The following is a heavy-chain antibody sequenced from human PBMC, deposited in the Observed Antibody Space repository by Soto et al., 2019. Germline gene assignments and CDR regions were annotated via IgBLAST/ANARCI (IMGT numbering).Heavy chain of an antibody. J-gene: IGHJ4*02. D-gene: IGHD1-26*01. Sequence: EVQLVESGGGLVKPGGSLRLSCAGSGFTFSDYYIDWVRQAPGKGLEWVGRSRDKGNSYSTDYAASVKGRFTVSRDASKNSLYLQMNSPKTEDTALYYCTRSIVGTTSSDYWGQGTLVTVSS. CDR3: TRSIVGTTSSDY. CDR1: GFTFSDYY. V-gene: IGHV3-72*01. CDR2: SRDKGNSYST.